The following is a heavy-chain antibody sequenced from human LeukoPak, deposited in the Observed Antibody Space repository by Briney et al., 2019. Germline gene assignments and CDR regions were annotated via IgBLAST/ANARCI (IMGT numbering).Heavy chain of an antibody. CDR3: ARDWEYYDFWSGQGGAFDI. D-gene: IGHD3-3*01. CDR2: IYTSGST. Sequence: SETLSLTCTVSGGSISSYYWSWIRQPAGKGLEWIGRIYTSGSTNYNPSLKSRVTISVDTSKNQFPLKLSSVTAADTAVYYCARDWEYYDFWSGQGGAFDIWGQGTMVTVSS. V-gene: IGHV4-4*07. CDR1: GGSISSYY. J-gene: IGHJ3*02.